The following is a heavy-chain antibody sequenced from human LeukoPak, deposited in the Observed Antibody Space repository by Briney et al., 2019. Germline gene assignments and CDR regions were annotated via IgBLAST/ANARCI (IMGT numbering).Heavy chain of an antibody. CDR1: GGSISSSSYY. D-gene: IGHD2-15*01. J-gene: IGHJ4*02. Sequence: PSETLSLTCTVSGGSISSSSYYWSWIRQPAGKGLEWIGRIYTSGSTNYNPSLKSRVTISVDTSKNQFSLKLSSVTAADTAVYYCANGGSTNWGQGTLVTVSS. CDR3: ANGGSTN. V-gene: IGHV4-61*02. CDR2: IYTSGST.